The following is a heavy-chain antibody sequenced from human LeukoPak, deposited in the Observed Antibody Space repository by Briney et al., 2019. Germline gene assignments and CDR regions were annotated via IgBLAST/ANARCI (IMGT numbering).Heavy chain of an antibody. CDR1: GGTFSSYA. CDR3: ARDSSDFRNLIPH. D-gene: IGHD1-14*01. Sequence: AASVKVSCKASGGTFSSYAISWVRQAPGQGLEWMGGIIPIFGTAKYAQKFQGRVTITADESTSTAYMELSSLRSEDTAVYYCARDSSDFRNLIPHWGQGTLVTVSS. J-gene: IGHJ1*01. CDR2: IIPIFGTA. V-gene: IGHV1-69*13.